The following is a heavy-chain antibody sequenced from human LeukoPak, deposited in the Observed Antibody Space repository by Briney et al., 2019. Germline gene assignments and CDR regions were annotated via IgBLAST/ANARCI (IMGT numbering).Heavy chain of an antibody. J-gene: IGHJ3*02. Sequence: GGSLRLSCAASGFTFSDYYMSWIRQAPGKGLEWVSYISSSGSTIYYGDSVKGRFTISRDNAKNSLYLQMNSLRAEDTAVYYCARDLSSWTFSGFDIWGQGTMVTVSS. V-gene: IGHV3-11*04. D-gene: IGHD6-13*01. CDR1: GFTFSDYY. CDR3: ARDLSSWTFSGFDI. CDR2: ISSSGSTI.